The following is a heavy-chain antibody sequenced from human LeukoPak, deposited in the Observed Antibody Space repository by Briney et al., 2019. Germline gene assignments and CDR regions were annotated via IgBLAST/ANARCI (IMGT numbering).Heavy chain of an antibody. Sequence: GASVKVSCKASGYTFTSYGISWVRQAPGQGLEWMGWISAYNGNTNYAQKLQGRVTMTTDTSTSTAYMELRSLRSDDTAVYYCAREGAAMSHSGLSWFDPWGQGTLVTVSS. CDR2: ISAYNGNT. CDR1: GYTFTSYG. J-gene: IGHJ5*02. V-gene: IGHV1-18*01. CDR3: AREGAAMSHSGLSWFDP. D-gene: IGHD2-2*01.